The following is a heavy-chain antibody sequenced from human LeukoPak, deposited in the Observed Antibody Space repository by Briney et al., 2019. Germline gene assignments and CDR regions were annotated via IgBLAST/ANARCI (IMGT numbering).Heavy chain of an antibody. CDR2: ISSSSSYI. Sequence: ETLSLTCTVSGVSVTSSNYYWSWIRQTPGKGLEWVSSISSSSSYIYYADSVKGRFTISRDNAKNSLYLQMNSLRAEDTAVYYCAREEVDFHAFDIWGQGTMVTVSS. CDR1: GVSVTSSNYY. CDR3: AREEVDFHAFDI. J-gene: IGHJ3*02. V-gene: IGHV3-21*01. D-gene: IGHD2/OR15-2a*01.